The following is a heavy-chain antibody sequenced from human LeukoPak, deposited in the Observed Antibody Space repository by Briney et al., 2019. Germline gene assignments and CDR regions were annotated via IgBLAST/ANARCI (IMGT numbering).Heavy chain of an antibody. Sequence: ASVKFSCKASAYTFTDYYMHWVRQAPGQGLEWMGWINPTSGGTKYAQKFHGWVTLTRDTSISTAYIELTGLKSDDTAVYYCARWDTDGLDYWGQGTLVTVSS. D-gene: IGHD5-18*01. J-gene: IGHJ4*02. CDR2: INPTSGGT. V-gene: IGHV1-2*04. CDR3: ARWDTDGLDY. CDR1: AYTFTDYY.